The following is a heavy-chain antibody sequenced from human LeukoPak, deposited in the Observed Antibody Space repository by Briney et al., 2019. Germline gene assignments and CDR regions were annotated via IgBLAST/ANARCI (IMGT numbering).Heavy chain of an antibody. CDR2: ISYDGSNK. V-gene: IGHV3-30*18. CDR3: AKEKYGGYFDY. J-gene: IGHJ4*02. D-gene: IGHD4-17*01. Sequence: GGSLRLSCAASGFTFSSYGMHWVRQAPGKGLEWVGVISYDGSNKYYADSVKGRFTISRDNSKNTLYLQMNSLRAEDTAVYYCAKEKYGGYFDYWGQGTLVTVSS. CDR1: GFTFSSYG.